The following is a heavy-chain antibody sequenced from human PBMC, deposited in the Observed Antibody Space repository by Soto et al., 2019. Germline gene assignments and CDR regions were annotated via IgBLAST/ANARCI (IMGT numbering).Heavy chain of an antibody. Sequence: GASVKVSCKASGYTFTNYDITWVRQAAGQGLEWVGWVNPNSGYTAYAQKFVGRVTMTRNTPLRTAYMELSSLTSGDTAVYYCARSYSSGCNDYWGQGTLVTVPS. CDR1: GYTFTNYD. CDR3: ARSYSSGCNDY. D-gene: IGHD5-18*01. J-gene: IGHJ4*02. V-gene: IGHV1-8*01. CDR2: VNPNSGYT.